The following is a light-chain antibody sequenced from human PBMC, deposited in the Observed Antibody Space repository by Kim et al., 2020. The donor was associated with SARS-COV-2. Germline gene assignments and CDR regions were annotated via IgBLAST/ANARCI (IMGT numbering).Light chain of an antibody. V-gene: IGKV1-8*01. CDR3: QHYYTYPLT. CDR1: QGISTY. Sequence: AVRMTQSPSSFSASTGDRVTITCRASQGISTYLAWYQQKPGKAPKLLIYAASTLQSGVPSRFTGSGSGTEFTLTISCLQSEDFATYYSQHYYTYPLTFGGGTKVDIK. CDR2: AAS. J-gene: IGKJ4*01.